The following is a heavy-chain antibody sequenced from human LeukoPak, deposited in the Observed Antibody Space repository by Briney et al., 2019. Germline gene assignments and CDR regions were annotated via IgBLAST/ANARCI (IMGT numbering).Heavy chain of an antibody. D-gene: IGHD3-10*01. J-gene: IGHJ6*03. CDR2: ISGSGGST. CDR3: ARVKAGYYYYMDV. Sequence: GGSLRLSCAASGFTFSSYAMSWVRQAPGKGLEWVSAISGSGGSTYHADSVKGRFTISRDNSKNTLYLQMNSLRAEDTAVYYCARVKAGYYYYMDVWGKGTTVTVSS. CDR1: GFTFSSYA. V-gene: IGHV3-23*01.